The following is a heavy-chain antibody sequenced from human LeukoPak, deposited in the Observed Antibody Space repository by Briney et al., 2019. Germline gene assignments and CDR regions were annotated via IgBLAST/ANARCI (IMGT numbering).Heavy chain of an antibody. CDR2: IKSKTDGGTT. CDR1: GFTFSNAW. Sequence: WGSLTLSCAASGFTFSNAWMSWVRQAPGKGLEWVGRIKSKTDGGTTDYAAPVKGRFTITRDDSKNTLYLQMNSLKTEDTAVYYCTTNIGPDSSGYYSNWYFDLWGRGTLVTVSS. D-gene: IGHD3-22*01. J-gene: IGHJ2*01. V-gene: IGHV3-15*01. CDR3: TTNIGPDSSGYYSNWYFDL.